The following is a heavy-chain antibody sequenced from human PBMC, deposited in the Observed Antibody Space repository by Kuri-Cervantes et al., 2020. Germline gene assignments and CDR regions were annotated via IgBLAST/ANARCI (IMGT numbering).Heavy chain of an antibody. D-gene: IGHD4-17*01. Sequence: SVKVSCKASGYTFTSYYMHWVRQAPGQGLEWMGIINPSGGSTSYAQTFQGRVTMTRDTSTSTVYMELSSLRSDDTAVYYCARGSPVTYGMDVWGQGTTVTVSS. J-gene: IGHJ6*02. CDR1: GYTFTSYY. CDR2: INPSGGST. CDR3: ARGSPVTYGMDV. V-gene: IGHV1-46*01.